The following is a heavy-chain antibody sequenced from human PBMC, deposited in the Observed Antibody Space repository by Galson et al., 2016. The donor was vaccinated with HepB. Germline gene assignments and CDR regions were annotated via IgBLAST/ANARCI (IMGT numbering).Heavy chain of an antibody. CDR2: ITNNGDTT. J-gene: IGHJ4*02. V-gene: IGHV3-64D*06. CDR1: GFTFSSYA. D-gene: IGHD5-24*01. Sequence: SLRLSCAASGFTFSSYAMDWVRQAPGKGSEFVSGITNNGDTTDYADSVKGRFTISRDNSKHTLYLQMGSLRAEDTAVYYCVKDRVRDGHPNFEYWGQGTLVTVSS. CDR3: VKDRVRDGHPNFEY.